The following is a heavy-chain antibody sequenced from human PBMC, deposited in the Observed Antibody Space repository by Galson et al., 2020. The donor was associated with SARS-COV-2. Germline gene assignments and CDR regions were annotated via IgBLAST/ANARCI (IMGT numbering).Heavy chain of an antibody. Sequence: ESGPTLVKPTETLTLTCTVSGFSLSNARMGVSWIRQPPGKALEWLAHIFSNDEKSYSTSLKSRLNISKDTSKSQVVLTMTNMDPVDTATYYCARWYCSSTSCYGWYWFDPWGQGTLVTVSS. CDR1: GFSLSNARMG. CDR3: ARWYCSSTSCYGWYWFDP. V-gene: IGHV2-26*01. J-gene: IGHJ5*02. D-gene: IGHD2-2*01. CDR2: IFSNDEK.